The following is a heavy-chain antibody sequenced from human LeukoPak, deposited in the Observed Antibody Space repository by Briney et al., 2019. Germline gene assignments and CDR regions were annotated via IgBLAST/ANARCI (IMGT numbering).Heavy chain of an antibody. CDR3: TTDPQHDILTGFVFYYYYYYMDV. Sequence: PGGSLRLSCAASGFTFSNAWMSCVRRAPGKGLEWVGRIKSKSDGGTTEYGAPTKGTFTISRADSRNTLYLQMNSLKAEDTAMYYCTTDPQHDILTGFVFYYYYYYMDVWGKGTTVTVSS. D-gene: IGHD3-9*01. CDR2: IKSKSDGGTT. V-gene: IGHV3-15*01. J-gene: IGHJ6*03. CDR1: GFTFSNAW.